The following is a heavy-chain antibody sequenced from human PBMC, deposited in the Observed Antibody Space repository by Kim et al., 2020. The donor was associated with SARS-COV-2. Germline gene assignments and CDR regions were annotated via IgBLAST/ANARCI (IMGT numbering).Heavy chain of an antibody. V-gene: IGHV3-74*01. CDR3: TRDPDYSKGASFDY. J-gene: IGHJ4*02. Sequence: ADSVKGRFTISTGSSKNMMYLQMNSLRAEDTAVYYCTRDPDYSKGASFDYWGQGTLVTVSS. D-gene: IGHD4-4*01.